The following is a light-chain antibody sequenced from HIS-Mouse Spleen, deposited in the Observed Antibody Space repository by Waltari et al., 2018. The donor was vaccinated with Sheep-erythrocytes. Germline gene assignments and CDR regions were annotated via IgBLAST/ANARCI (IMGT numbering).Light chain of an antibody. V-gene: IGKV2-28*01. CDR3: MQALQTPLT. J-gene: IGKJ4*02. CDR2: LGS. Sequence: DMVMTQSPLSLPVTPGEPASISCSSSQSLLHSNGYNYLDWYLQKPGQSPQLLIYLGSNRASGVPDRFSGSVSGTDFTLKISRVEAEDVGVYCCMQALQTPLTFGGGTKVEIK. CDR1: QSLLHSNGYNY.